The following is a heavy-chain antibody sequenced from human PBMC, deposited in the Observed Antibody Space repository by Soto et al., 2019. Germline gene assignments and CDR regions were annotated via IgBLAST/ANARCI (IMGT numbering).Heavy chain of an antibody. CDR1: GGSISSYY. CDR3: ARDSGVNWFDP. Sequence: QVQLQESGPGLVKPSETLSLTCTVSGGSISSYYWSWIRQPPGKGLEWIGHIYNSGSTNYNPSLESRVTISVDTSKNHFSLNLSSVTAADTAVYYCARDSGVNWFDPWSQGTLVTVSS. J-gene: IGHJ5*02. V-gene: IGHV4-59*01. CDR2: IYNSGST. D-gene: IGHD6-19*01.